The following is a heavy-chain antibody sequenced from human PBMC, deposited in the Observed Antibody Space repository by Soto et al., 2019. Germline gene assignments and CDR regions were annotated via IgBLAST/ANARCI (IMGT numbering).Heavy chain of an antibody. Sequence: GGSLRLSCAASGFTFRSYTMQWVRQAPGKGLEWVSYISSSGSYIYYADSVKGRFTISRDNARNSLYLQMNSLRAEDTAVYYCVREPWGFSGTWYDYWGQGTLVTVSS. CDR2: ISSSGSYI. CDR3: VREPWGFSGTWYDY. D-gene: IGHD6-13*01. J-gene: IGHJ4*02. V-gene: IGHV3-21*01. CDR1: GFTFRSYT.